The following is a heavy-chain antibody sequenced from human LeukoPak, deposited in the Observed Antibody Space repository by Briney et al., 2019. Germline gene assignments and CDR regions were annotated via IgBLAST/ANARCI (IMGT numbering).Heavy chain of an antibody. CDR1: GYTFTSYA. CDR3: ARDPPITMVRGVIIRDENYFGY. J-gene: IGHJ4*02. CDR2: ISTNTGNP. D-gene: IGHD3-10*01. V-gene: IGHV7-4-1*02. Sequence: ASVKVSCKASGYTFTSYAMNWVRQAPGQGLEWMGWISTNTGNPTYAQGFTGRFVFSLDTSVSTAYLQISSLKAEDTAVYYCARDPPITMVRGVIIRDENYFGYWGQGTLVTVSS.